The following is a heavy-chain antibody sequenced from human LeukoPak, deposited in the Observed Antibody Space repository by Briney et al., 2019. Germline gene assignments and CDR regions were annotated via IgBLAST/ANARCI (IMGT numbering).Heavy chain of an antibody. CDR2: IYPGDSDT. J-gene: IGHJ3*02. CDR3: AREGRKRWLQRGAFDI. CDR1: GYSFTSYW. V-gene: IGHV5-51*01. Sequence: GESLKISCKGSGYSFTSYWIGWVRQMPGKGLEWMGIIYPGDSDTRYSPSFQGQVTISADKSISTAYLQWSSLKASDTAMYYCAREGRKRWLQRGAFDIWGQGTMVTVSS. D-gene: IGHD5-24*01.